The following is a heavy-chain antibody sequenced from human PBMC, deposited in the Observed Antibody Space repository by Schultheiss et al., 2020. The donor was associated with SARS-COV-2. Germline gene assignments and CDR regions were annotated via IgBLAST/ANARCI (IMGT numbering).Heavy chain of an antibody. CDR3: ARVDFDSGGYYPDY. J-gene: IGHJ4*02. D-gene: IGHD3-22*01. CDR2: IYYNGST. Sequence: SETLSLTCTVSGGSVSSGSYYWSWIRQPPGKGLEWIGYIYYNGSTIYNPSLKSRVTMSLDRSENQFSLRLRSVTAADSAVYYCARVDFDSGGYYPDYWGQGTLVTVSS. V-gene: IGHV4-61*01. CDR1: GGSVSSGSYY.